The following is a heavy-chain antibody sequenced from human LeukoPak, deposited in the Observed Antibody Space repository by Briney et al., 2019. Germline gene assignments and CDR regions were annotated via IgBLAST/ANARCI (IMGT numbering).Heavy chain of an antibody. CDR1: GYSISSGYY. J-gene: IGHJ4*02. V-gene: IGHV4-38-2*02. CDR2: IYHSGST. Sequence: PSETLSLTCTVSGYSISSGYYWGWIRQPPGKGLEWIGSIYHSGSTYYNPSLKSRVTMSVDTSKNQFSLKLSSVTAADTAVYYCARYGSGYYPFDYWGQGTLVTVSS. D-gene: IGHD3-3*01. CDR3: ARYGSGYYPFDY.